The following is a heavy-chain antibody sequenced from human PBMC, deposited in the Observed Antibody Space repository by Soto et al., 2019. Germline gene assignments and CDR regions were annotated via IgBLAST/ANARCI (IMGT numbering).Heavy chain of an antibody. CDR3: AGSVVSVTAFRYQYYGMDP. J-gene: IGHJ6*02. CDR2: IIPMVGTP. D-gene: IGHD2-21*02. CDR1: AGTFRSYA. Sequence: ASVKVSCKAAAGTFRSYAMSWVGQAPVRGLEWMGGIIPMVGTPNYAQNFKGRLTITADESTRTAHRELRTLRSEDTAVHYCAGSVVSVTAFRYQYYGMDPWAPGTTVTLSS. V-gene: IGHV1-69*13.